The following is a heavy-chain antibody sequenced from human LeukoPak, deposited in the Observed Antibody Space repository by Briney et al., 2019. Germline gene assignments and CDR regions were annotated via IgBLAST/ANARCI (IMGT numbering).Heavy chain of an antibody. CDR3: AREPAPDGLGNDRTGYYYYMDV. J-gene: IGHJ6*03. CDR1: GGTLSSYA. CDR2: IIPIFGTA. V-gene: IGHV1-69*01. D-gene: IGHD3/OR15-3a*01. Sequence: GASVKVSCKASGGTLSSYAISWVRQAPGQGLEWMGGIIPIFGTANYAQKFQGRVTITADESTSTAYVELSSLRSEDTAVYYCAREPAPDGLGNDRTGYYYYMDVWGKGTAVTVSS.